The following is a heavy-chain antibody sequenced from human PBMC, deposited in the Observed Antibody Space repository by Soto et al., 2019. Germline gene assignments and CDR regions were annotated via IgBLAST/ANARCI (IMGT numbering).Heavy chain of an antibody. CDR1: GYTFTSYD. Sequence: QVQLVQSGAEVKKPGASVKVSCKASGYTFTSYDINWVRQATGQGLEWMGWMSPNSGNTGYAQKFQGRVTMTRNTSISTAYMELSSLRSEDTAVYYCARNTYNYDGTGYYYVDNWFDPWGQGTLVTVSS. CDR3: ARNTYNYDGTGYYYVDNWFDP. V-gene: IGHV1-8*01. D-gene: IGHD3-22*01. J-gene: IGHJ5*02. CDR2: MSPNSGNT.